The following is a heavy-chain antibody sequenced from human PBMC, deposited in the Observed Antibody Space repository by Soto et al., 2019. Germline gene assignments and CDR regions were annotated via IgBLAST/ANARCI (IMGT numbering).Heavy chain of an antibody. V-gene: IGHV3-30*18. CDR1: GFTFSSYG. CDR2: ISYDGSNK. Sequence: SLRLSCAASGFTFSSYGMHWVRQAPGKGLEWVAVISYDGSNKYYADSVKGRFTISRDNSKNTLYLQMNSLRAEDTAVYYCAKASGVVVAATGSFDYWGQGTLVTVSS. J-gene: IGHJ4*02. D-gene: IGHD2-15*01. CDR3: AKASGVVVAATGSFDY.